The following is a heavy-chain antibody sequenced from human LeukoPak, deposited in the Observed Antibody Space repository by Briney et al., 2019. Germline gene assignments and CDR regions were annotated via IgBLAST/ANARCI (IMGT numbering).Heavy chain of an antibody. V-gene: IGHV1-8*01. Sequence: ASVSVSCKSSGYTFTIYDINWVRQATGQGREWMGWMNPNSGNTGYAQKFQGRVTMTRNTSISTAYMELSSLRSEDTAVYYCARMSGFQIDYWGQGTLVTVSS. D-gene: IGHD3-3*01. CDR3: ARMSGFQIDY. J-gene: IGHJ4*02. CDR1: GYTFTIYD. CDR2: MNPNSGNT.